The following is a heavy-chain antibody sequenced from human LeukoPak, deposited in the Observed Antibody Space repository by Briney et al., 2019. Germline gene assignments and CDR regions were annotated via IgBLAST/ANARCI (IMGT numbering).Heavy chain of an antibody. D-gene: IGHD3-3*01. CDR2: IIPIFGTA. V-gene: IGHV1-69*06. CDR3: ARRGGGTILGVLMDYYMDV. J-gene: IGHJ6*03. CDR1: GGTFSSYA. Sequence: GASVKVSCKASGGTFSSYAISWVRQAPGQGLEWMGGIIPIFGTANYAQKFQGRVTITADKSTSTAYMELSSLRAEDTAVYYCARRGGGTILGVLMDYYMDVWGKGTTVIVSS.